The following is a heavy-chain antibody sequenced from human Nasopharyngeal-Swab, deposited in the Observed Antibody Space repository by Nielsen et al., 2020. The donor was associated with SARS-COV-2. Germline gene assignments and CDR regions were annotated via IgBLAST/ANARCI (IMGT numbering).Heavy chain of an antibody. CDR2: IIPIFGTA. Sequence: KISCKASGGTFSSYAISWVRQAPGRGLEWMGGIIPIFGTANYAQKFQGRVTITADESTSTAYMELSSLRSEDTAVYYCARKRRGYYYYGMDVWGQGTTVTVSS. CDR1: GGTFSSYA. V-gene: IGHV1-69*01. D-gene: IGHD3-10*01. CDR3: ARKRRGYYYYGMDV. J-gene: IGHJ6*02.